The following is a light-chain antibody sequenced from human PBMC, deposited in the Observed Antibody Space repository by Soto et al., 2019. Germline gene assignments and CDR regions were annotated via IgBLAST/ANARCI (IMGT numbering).Light chain of an antibody. CDR1: QGIRND. CDR2: GAS. Sequence: DIPMTQSPSSLSASVGDRVTITCRASQGIRNDLAWYQQKPGKAPKRLIYGASSLQNGVPSRFSGRGSGTEFTLTISSLQSEDFATYYCLQHNYNPPTFGQGTKLEMK. J-gene: IGKJ2*01. CDR3: LQHNYNPPT. V-gene: IGKV1-17*01.